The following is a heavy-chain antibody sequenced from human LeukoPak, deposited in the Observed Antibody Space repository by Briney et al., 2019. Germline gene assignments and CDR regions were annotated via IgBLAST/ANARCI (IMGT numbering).Heavy chain of an antibody. D-gene: IGHD2-15*01. V-gene: IGHV4-4*07. J-gene: IGHJ5*02. CDR1: GGSFSSYY. CDR3: ARVVLCGYCSGGSCYNWFDA. CDR2: IYTSGSN. Sequence: SETLYLTCTVSGGSFSSYYWSWVRQPAGKGLEWIGRIYTSGSNNYNPSLESRVTMSVDTSKNQFPLKLSSVTAADTAVYCCARVVLCGYCSGGSCYNWFDAWGQGTLVTVSS.